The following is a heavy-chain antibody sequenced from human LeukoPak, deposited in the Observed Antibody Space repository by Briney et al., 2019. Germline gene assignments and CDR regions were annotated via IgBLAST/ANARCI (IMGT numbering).Heavy chain of an antibody. Sequence: GESLTLSCAASGFTFSNFAMSWVRQAPGKGLEWVSTISGCDGSTFYADSVKGRLPISRDNYKNTLFLQMNRLRAEDTAIYYCAKAGSSGWSSSGGDYWGQGSLATVSS. D-gene: IGHD6-19*01. CDR1: GFTFSNFA. CDR3: AKAGSSGWSSSGGDY. V-gene: IGHV3-23*01. CDR2: ISGCDGST. J-gene: IGHJ4*02.